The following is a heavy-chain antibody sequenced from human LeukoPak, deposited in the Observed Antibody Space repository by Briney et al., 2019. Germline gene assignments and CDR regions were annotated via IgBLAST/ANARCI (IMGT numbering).Heavy chain of an antibody. J-gene: IGHJ4*02. V-gene: IGHV4-34*01. CDR1: GGSISNYY. D-gene: IGHD3-10*01. Sequence: SETLSLTCTVSGGSISNYYWSWIRQPPGKGLEWIGEINHSGSTNYNPSLKSRVTISVDTSKNQFSLQLNSVTPEDTAVYYCARGGFGLILWFGESSPMYYFDYWGQGTLVTVSS. CDR2: INHSGST. CDR3: ARGGFGLILWFGESSPMYYFDY.